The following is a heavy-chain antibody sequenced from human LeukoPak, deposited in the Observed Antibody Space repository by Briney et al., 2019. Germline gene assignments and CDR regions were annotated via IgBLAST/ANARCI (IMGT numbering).Heavy chain of an antibody. CDR2: INPNSGGI. CDR3: ARVTFGRGSSWDWLDP. Sequence: GASVKVSCKASGYTFTSYYMHWVRQAPGQGLEWMGWINPNSGGINYAQKFKGRVTMTRDTSISTAYLELSRLRSDDTAVYYCARVTFGRGSSWDWLDPWGQGTLVTVSS. D-gene: IGHD6-13*01. V-gene: IGHV1-2*02. J-gene: IGHJ5*02. CDR1: GYTFTSYY.